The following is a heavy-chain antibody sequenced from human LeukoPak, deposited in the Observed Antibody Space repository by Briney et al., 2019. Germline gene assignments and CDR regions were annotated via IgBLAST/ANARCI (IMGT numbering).Heavy chain of an antibody. D-gene: IGHD4-11*01. CDR1: GGSFSGYY. V-gene: IGHV4-34*01. J-gene: IGHJ4*02. CDR2: TNHSGST. CDR3: ARGGGSNKLFDY. Sequence: PSETLSLTCAVYGGSFSGYYWSWIRQPPGKGLEWIGETNHSGSTNYNPSLKSRVTISVDTSKNQFSLKLSSVTAADTAVYYCARGGGSNKLFDYWGQGTLVTVSS.